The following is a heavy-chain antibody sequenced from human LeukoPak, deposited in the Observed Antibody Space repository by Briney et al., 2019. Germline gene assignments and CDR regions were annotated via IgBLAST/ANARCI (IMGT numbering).Heavy chain of an antibody. CDR3: TSDMTTVTTTSPDY. V-gene: IGHV3-73*01. D-gene: IGHD4-17*01. CDR1: GFTFSGSA. Sequence: PGGSLRLSCAASGFTFSGSAMHGVRQASGKGLEWVGRIRSKANSYATAYAASVKGRFTISREDSKNTAYLQMNSLKTEDTAVYYCTSDMTTVTTTSPDYWGQGTLVTVSS. CDR2: IRSKANSYAT. J-gene: IGHJ4*02.